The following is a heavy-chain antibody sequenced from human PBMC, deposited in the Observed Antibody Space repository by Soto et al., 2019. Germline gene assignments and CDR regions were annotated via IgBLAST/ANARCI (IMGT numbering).Heavy chain of an antibody. CDR1: GFSLSTSGMC. CDR2: IDWDDDK. Sequence: ESGPTLVNPTQTLTLTCTFSGFSLSTSGMCVSWIRQPPGKALEWLALIDWDDDKYYSTSLRTRLTISKDTSKNQVVLTMTNMDPVDTATYYCARYCNNGVCYGAFDIWGQGTMVTVSS. V-gene: IGHV2-70*01. J-gene: IGHJ3*02. CDR3: ARYCNNGVCYGAFDI. D-gene: IGHD2-8*01.